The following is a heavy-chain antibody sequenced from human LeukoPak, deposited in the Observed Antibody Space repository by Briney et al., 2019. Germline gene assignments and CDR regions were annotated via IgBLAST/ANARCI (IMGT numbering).Heavy chain of an antibody. J-gene: IGHJ6*02. Sequence: SGTLSLTCTVSGGSISSGDYYWSWIRQPPGKGLEWIGYIYYSGSTYYNPSLKSRVTISVDTSKNQFSLKLSSVTAADTAVYYCARDLRYYGSGAYYYYYYGMDVWGQGTTVTVSS. V-gene: IGHV4-30-4*01. CDR3: ARDLRYYGSGAYYYYYYGMDV. CDR1: GGSISSGDYY. D-gene: IGHD3-10*01. CDR2: IYYSGST.